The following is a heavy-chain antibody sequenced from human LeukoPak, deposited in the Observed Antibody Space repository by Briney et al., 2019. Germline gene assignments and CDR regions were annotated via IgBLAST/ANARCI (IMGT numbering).Heavy chain of an antibody. CDR3: ARHGSITMVRGRLRFYYMDV. CDR2: ISSSSSYI. D-gene: IGHD3-10*01. Sequence: GGSLRLSCAASGFTFSSYSMNWVRQAPGKGLEWVSSISSSSSYIYYADSVKGRFTISGDNSKNTLYLQMNSLRAEDTAVYYCARHGSITMVRGRLRFYYMDVWGKGTTVTISS. CDR1: GFTFSSYS. V-gene: IGHV3-21*04. J-gene: IGHJ6*03.